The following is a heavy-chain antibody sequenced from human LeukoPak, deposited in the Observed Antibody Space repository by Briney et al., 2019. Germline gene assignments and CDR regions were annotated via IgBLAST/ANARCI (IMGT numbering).Heavy chain of an antibody. J-gene: IGHJ4*02. CDR3: ASIQSTAVAGSVDY. V-gene: IGHV4-38-2*01. Sequence: PSETLSLTCAVSGYSISSGYYWGWIRQPPGKGLEWIGSIYHSGSTYYNPSLKSRVTISVDTSKNQFSLKLSSVTAADTAVYYCASIQSTAVAGSVDYWGQGTLVTVSS. CDR2: IYHSGST. D-gene: IGHD6-19*01. CDR1: GYSISSGYY.